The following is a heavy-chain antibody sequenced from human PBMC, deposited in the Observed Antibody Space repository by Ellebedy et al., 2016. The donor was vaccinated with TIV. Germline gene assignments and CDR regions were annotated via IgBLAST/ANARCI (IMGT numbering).Heavy chain of an antibody. V-gene: IGHV6-1*01. Sequence: SETLSLXXAISGDSVSNTGASWNWIRQSPSRGLEWLGRTYYRSKWYNDYAVSVRSRITINPDTSKNQFSLQLNSVTPDDTAVYYCTRGGYGDNVGKFEYWGQGTLVTVSS. CDR1: GDSVSNTGAS. CDR2: TYYRSKWYN. CDR3: TRGGYGDNVGKFEY. D-gene: IGHD4-17*01. J-gene: IGHJ4*02.